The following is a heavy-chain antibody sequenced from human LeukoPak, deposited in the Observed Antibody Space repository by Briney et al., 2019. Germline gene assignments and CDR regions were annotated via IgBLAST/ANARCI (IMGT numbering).Heavy chain of an antibody. D-gene: IGHD3-9*01. CDR1: GGSLSGYY. Sequence: SETLSLTCAVYGGSLSGYYWSWIRQPPGKGLEWIGEINHSGSTNYNPSLKSRVTISVDTSKNQFSLKLSSVTAADTAVYYCARGRPLRYFDWLSTPFDYWGQGTLVTVSS. CDR3: ARGRPLRYFDWLSTPFDY. CDR2: INHSGST. V-gene: IGHV4-34*01. J-gene: IGHJ4*02.